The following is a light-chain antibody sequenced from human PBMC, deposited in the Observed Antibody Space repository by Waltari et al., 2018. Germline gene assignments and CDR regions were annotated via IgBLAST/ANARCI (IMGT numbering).Light chain of an antibody. J-gene: IGLJ3*02. CDR3: QTGGHGTWV. Sequence: QLVLTQSPSAPASMGASVKLTCPLSSVPTTTISAWLQQKPEKGPRYLMKVNSDGSHNKGVEIPDRFSGSSSGAERYLTISSRQSEDEADYYCQTGGHGTWVFGGGTRLTVL. V-gene: IGLV4-69*01. CDR2: VNSDGSH. CDR1: SVPTTTI.